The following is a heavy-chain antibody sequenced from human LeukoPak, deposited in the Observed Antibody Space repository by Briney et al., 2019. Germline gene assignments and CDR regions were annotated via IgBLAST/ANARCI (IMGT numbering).Heavy chain of an antibody. V-gene: IGHV4-59*08. J-gene: IGHJ3*02. CDR2: IYYSGST. CDR1: GGSISSYY. Sequence: SETLSLTCTVSGGSISSYYWSWIRLPPGKGLEWIGYIYYSGSTNYNPSLKSRVTISVDTSKNQFSLKLSSVTAADTAVYYCARQVVGAVAGTYAFDIWGQGTMVTVSS. D-gene: IGHD6-19*01. CDR3: ARQVVGAVAGTYAFDI.